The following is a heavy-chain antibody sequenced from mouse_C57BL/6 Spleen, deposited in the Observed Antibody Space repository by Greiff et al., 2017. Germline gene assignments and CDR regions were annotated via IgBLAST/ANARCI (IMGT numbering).Heavy chain of an antibody. V-gene: IGHV1-80*01. CDR1: GYAFSSYW. CDR3: ACGDYGSSYGYFDV. D-gene: IGHD1-1*01. CDR2: IYPGDGDT. Sequence: VQLQESGAELVKPGASVKISCKASGYAFSSYWMNWVKQRPGKGLEWIGQIYPGDGDTNYNGKFKGKATLTADKSSSTAYMQLSSLTSEDSAVYFGACGDYGSSYGYFDVWGTGTTVTVSS. J-gene: IGHJ1*03.